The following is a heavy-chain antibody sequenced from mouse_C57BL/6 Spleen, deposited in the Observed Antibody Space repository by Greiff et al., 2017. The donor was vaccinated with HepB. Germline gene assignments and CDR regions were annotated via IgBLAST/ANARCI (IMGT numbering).Heavy chain of an antibody. CDR2: IDPSDSYT. CDR3: ARRYSGYFDV. D-gene: IGHD3-1*01. J-gene: IGHJ1*03. CDR1: GYTFTSYW. V-gene: IGHV1-50*01. Sequence: VQLQQPGAELVKPGASVKLSCKASGYTFTSYWMQWVKQRPGQGLEWIGEIDPSDSYTNYNQKFKGKATLTVDTSSSTAYMQLSSLTSEDSAVYYCARRYSGYFDVWGTGTTVTVSS.